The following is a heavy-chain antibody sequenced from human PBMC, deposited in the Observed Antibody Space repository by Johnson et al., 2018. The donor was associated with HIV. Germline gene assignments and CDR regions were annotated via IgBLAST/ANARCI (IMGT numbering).Heavy chain of an antibody. Sequence: VQLVESGGGVVQPGRSLRLSCVASGFTFSRYAVHWVRQAPGKGLEWVAVISHNGFNEYFADSVKGRFTISRDNSKNTLFLQMNSLRADDTAVYYCAMGTGDHDAFDIWGQGTMVTVSS. D-gene: IGHD3/OR15-3a*01. V-gene: IGHV3-30-3*01. CDR2: ISHNGFNE. CDR1: GFTFSRYA. CDR3: AMGTGDHDAFDI. J-gene: IGHJ3*02.